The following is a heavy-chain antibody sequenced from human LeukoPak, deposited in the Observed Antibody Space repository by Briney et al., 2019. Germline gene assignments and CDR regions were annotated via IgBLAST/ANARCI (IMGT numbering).Heavy chain of an antibody. J-gene: IGHJ4*02. CDR2: INPNSGGT. CDR3: ARDDFYDVSGFDS. Sequence: ASVKVSCKASGYTFTDRYVHWVRQAPGQGLEWIGWINPNSGGTKYAQNFQGRVSMTRDTSITTAYMELSRLRSDDTVVYYCARDDFYDVSGFDSWGQGTRVNVSS. V-gene: IGHV1-2*02. CDR1: GYTFTDRY. D-gene: IGHD3-22*01.